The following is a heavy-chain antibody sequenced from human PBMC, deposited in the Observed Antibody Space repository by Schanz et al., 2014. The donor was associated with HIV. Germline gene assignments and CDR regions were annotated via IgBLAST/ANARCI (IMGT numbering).Heavy chain of an antibody. V-gene: IGHV1-8*02. CDR2: MNPNSGYT. CDR3: TINQYQLLPFDY. J-gene: IGHJ4*02. CDR1: GYTFSGYD. Sequence: QVQLVQSGAEVKKPGASVMVSCEASGYTFSGYDINWVRQAPGQGLEWMGWMNPNSGYTGYAQKFQGRVTMTRHTPTSTAYMELTRLRSDDTAVYFCTINQYQLLPFDYWGQGTLVSVSS. D-gene: IGHD1-1*01.